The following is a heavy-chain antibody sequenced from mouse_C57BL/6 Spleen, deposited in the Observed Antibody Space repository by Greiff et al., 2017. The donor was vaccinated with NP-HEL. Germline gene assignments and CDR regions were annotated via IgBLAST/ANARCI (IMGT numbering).Heavy chain of an antibody. CDR3: AREDYYGSKGYFDV. V-gene: IGHV1-75*01. CDR2: IFPGSGST. J-gene: IGHJ1*03. Sequence: QVQLQQSGPELVKPGASVKISCKASGYTFTDYYINWVKQRPGQGLEWIGWIFPGSGSTYYNEKFKGKATLTVDKSSSTAYMLLSSLTSEDSAVYFCAREDYYGSKGYFDVWGTGTTVTVSS. D-gene: IGHD1-1*01. CDR1: GYTFTDYY.